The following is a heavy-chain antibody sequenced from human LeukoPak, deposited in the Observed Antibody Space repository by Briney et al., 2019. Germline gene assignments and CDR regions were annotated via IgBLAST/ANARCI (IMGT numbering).Heavy chain of an antibody. V-gene: IGHV4-34*01. CDR1: GGSFSSYY. D-gene: IGHD3-9*01. CDR2: IHHSGST. CDR3: ARRPSRYFLYYFDY. J-gene: IGHJ4*02. Sequence: PSETLSLTCAVYGGSFSSYYWCWIRHPPGEGLEWVGEIHHSGSTNYNPSLKSRVTISVDTSKNQFSMKLSSVTAADTAVYYCARRPSRYFLYYFDYWGQGTLVTVSS.